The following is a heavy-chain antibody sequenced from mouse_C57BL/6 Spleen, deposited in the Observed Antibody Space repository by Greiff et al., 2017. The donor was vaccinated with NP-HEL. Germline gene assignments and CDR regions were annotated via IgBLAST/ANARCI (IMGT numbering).Heavy chain of an antibody. CDR3: TRGDYDGYYWYYAMDY. CDR2: ISSGGDYI. Sequence: EVMLVESGEGLVKPGGSLKLSCAASGFTFSSYAMSWVRQTPEKRLEWVAYISSGGDYIYYADTVKGRFTISRDNARNTLYLQMSSLKSEDTAMYYCTRGDYDGYYWYYAMDYWGQGTSVTVSS. V-gene: IGHV5-9-1*02. CDR1: GFTFSSYA. D-gene: IGHD2-3*01. J-gene: IGHJ4*01.